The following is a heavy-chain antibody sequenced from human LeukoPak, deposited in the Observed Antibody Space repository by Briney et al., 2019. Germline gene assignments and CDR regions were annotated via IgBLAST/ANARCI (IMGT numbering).Heavy chain of an antibody. J-gene: IGHJ1*01. CDR2: TTFDGRNN. CDR1: GFTFRLFA. D-gene: IGHD5-18*01. Sequence: GRSLRLSCAASGFTFRLFAMHWVRQSPGKALEWVAVTTFDGRNNYCADSVKGRFTISRDNSKKPLYLQMESLRAEDTAVYYCARDFSDVDTVPPAWGQGTLVIVSS. V-gene: IGHV3-30*04. CDR3: ARDFSDVDTVPPA.